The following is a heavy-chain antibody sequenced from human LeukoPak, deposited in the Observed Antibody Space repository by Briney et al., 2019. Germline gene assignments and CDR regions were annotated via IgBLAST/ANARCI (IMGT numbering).Heavy chain of an antibody. CDR1: GFTFSSYA. CDR2: ISGSGGST. J-gene: IGHJ6*02. V-gene: IGHV3-23*01. Sequence: GGSLRLSCAASGFTFSSYAMSWVRQAPGKGLEWVSAISGSGGSTYYADSVKGRFTISRDNSKNTLYLQMNSLRAEDTAVYYCARPERYCSSTSCGYYYYYYGMDVWGQGTTVTVSS. D-gene: IGHD2-2*01. CDR3: ARPERYCSSTSCGYYYYYYGMDV.